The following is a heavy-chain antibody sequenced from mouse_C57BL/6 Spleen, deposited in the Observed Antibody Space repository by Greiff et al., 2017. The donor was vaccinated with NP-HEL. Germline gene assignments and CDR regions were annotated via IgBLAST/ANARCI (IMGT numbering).Heavy chain of an antibody. J-gene: IGHJ4*01. Sequence: EVQRVESGGGLVQPKGSLTLSCAASGFSFNTYALNWVRQAPGKGLEWVARIRSKSNNYATYYADSVKDRFTISRDDSESMLYLQMNNLKTEDTAMYYCVTGGAMDYWGQGTSVTVSS. CDR1: GFSFNTYA. CDR3: VTGGAMDY. CDR2: IRSKSNNYAT. V-gene: IGHV10-1*01.